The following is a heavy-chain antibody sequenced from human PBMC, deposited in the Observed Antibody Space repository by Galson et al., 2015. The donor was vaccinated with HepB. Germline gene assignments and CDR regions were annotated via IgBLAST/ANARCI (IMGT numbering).Heavy chain of an antibody. CDR1: GDSVSSNSAA. CDR2: TYYRSKWYN. V-gene: IGHV6-1*01. Sequence: CAISGDSVSSNSAAWNRIRQSPSRGLEWLGRTYYRSKWYNDYAVSVKSRITINPDTSKNQFSLQLNSVTPEDTAVYYCARGRLSTSSFYYYYYYYMDVWGKGTTVTVSS. D-gene: IGHD2-2*01. CDR3: ARGRLSTSSFYYYYYYYMDV. J-gene: IGHJ6*03.